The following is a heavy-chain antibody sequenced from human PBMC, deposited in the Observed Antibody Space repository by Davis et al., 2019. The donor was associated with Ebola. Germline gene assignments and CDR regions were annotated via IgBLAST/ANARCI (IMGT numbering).Heavy chain of an antibody. Sequence: GGSLRLSCAASGFTVSSNYMSWVRQAPGKGLEWVSVIYSGGSTHYADSVKGRFTISRDNSKNTLYLQMNSLRAEDTAVYYCARERGYSYGDFDYWGQGTLVTVSS. D-gene: IGHD5-18*01. J-gene: IGHJ4*02. CDR2: IYSGGST. V-gene: IGHV3-66*01. CDR3: ARERGYSYGDFDY. CDR1: GFTVSSNY.